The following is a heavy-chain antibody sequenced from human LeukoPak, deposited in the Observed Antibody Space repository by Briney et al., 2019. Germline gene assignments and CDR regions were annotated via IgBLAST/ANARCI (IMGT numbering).Heavy chain of an antibody. CDR3: AKDDGLIMFSS. D-gene: IGHD3-16*01. V-gene: IGHV3-21*04. J-gene: IGHJ5*02. CDR1: GFTFSSYS. Sequence: GGSLRLSCAASGFTFSSYSMNWVRQAPGKGLEWVSSISSSSYIYYADSVKGRFTISRDNSKNTLYLQVNSLRAEDTAVYYCAKDDGLIMFSSWGQGTLVTVSS. CDR2: ISSSSYI.